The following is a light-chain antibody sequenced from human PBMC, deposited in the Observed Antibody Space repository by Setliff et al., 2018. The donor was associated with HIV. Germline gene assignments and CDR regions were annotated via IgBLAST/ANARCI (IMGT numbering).Light chain of an antibody. J-gene: IGLJ1*01. CDR2: GNN. V-gene: IGLV1-40*01. CDR3: QSYDSSLSGYG. Sequence: QSALTQPPSVSGAPGQRVTISCTGSSSNIGAGYDVHWYQQLPGTAPKLLIYGNNNRPSGVPDRFSGSKSGTSASLAITGLQAEDEADYYCQSYDSSLSGYGFGTGTKV. CDR1: SSNIGAGYD.